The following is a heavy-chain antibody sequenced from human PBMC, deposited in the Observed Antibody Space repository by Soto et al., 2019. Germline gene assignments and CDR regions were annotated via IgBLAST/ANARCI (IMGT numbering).Heavy chain of an antibody. V-gene: IGHV3-23*01. CDR3: AKSSGDIVVVPAATTRLYYYYYYMDV. CDR1: GFTFSSYS. J-gene: IGHJ6*03. CDR2: ISGSGGST. D-gene: IGHD2-2*01. Sequence: GVSLRLSCAASGFTFSSYSMSWVRQAPGKGLEWVSAISGSGGSTYYADSVKGRFTISRDNSKNTLYLQMNSLRAEDTAVYYCAKSSGDIVVVPAATTRLYYYYYYMDVWGKGTTVTVSS.